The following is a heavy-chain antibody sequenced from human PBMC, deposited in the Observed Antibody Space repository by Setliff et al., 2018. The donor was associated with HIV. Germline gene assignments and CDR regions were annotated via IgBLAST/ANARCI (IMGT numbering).Heavy chain of an antibody. Sequence: SETLSLTCTLNGVPLSDYYWNWIRQSPGKGLEWIVEVNHNGNINYNPSLKSRVTVSVDTSKTQYSLKMITVTAADTAMYDCAISIVGVTSEMYWAQGTLVTVS. D-gene: IGHD2-21*02. CDR2: VNHNGNI. V-gene: IGHV4-34*01. CDR3: AISIVGVTSEMY. CDR1: GVPLSDYY. J-gene: IGHJ4*02.